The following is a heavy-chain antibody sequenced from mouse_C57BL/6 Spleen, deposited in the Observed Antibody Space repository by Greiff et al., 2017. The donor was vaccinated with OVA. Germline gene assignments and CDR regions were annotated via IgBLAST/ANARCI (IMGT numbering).Heavy chain of an antibody. CDR3: ARRRGYGYDHYAMDY. CDR2: ISSGSSTI. J-gene: IGHJ4*01. V-gene: IGHV5-17*01. CDR1: GFTFSDYG. Sequence: EVQLVESGGGLVKPGGSLKLSCAASGFTFSDYGMHWVRQAPEKGLEWVAYISSGSSTIYYADTVKGRFTISRDNAKNTLFLQMTSLRSEDTAMYYCARRRGYGYDHYAMDYWGQGTSGTVSS. D-gene: IGHD2-2*01.